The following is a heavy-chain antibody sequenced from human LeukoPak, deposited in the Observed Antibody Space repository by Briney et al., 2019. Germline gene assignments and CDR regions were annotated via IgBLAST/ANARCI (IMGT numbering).Heavy chain of an antibody. D-gene: IGHD3-9*01. CDR3: ARDRDILTGPPCMDV. J-gene: IGHJ6*02. Sequence: GASVKVSCKASGYTFTSYYMHWVRQAPGQGLEWIGIINPSGGSTSYAQKFQGRVTMTRDTSTSTVYMELSSLRSEDTAVYYCARDRDILTGPPCMDVWGQGTTATVSS. CDR1: GYTFTSYY. CDR2: INPSGGST. V-gene: IGHV1-46*01.